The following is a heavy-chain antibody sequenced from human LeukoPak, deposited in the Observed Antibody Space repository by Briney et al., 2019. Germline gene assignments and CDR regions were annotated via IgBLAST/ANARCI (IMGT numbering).Heavy chain of an antibody. D-gene: IGHD3-16*01. CDR3: AREGHDSTELILFDY. Sequence: PSGTLSLTCTVSGGSISSSSYYWGWIRQPPGKGLEWIGSIYYSGSTYYNPSLKSRVTVSVDTSKNQFSLKLSSVTAADTAVYYCAREGHDSTELILFDYWGQGTLVTVSS. V-gene: IGHV4-39*07. J-gene: IGHJ4*02. CDR2: IYYSGST. CDR1: GGSISSSSYY.